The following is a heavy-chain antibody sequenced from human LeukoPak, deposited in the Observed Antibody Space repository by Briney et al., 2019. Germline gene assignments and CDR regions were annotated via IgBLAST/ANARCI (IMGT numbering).Heavy chain of an antibody. V-gene: IGHV3-7*03. D-gene: IGHD2-15*01. CDR3: ARDQHCSGGSCYSRAFDI. CDR2: IKQDGSEK. CDR1: GFTFSSYW. Sequence: GGSLRLSCAASGFTFSSYWMSWVRQAPGKGLEWVANIKQDGSEKYYVDSVEGRFTISRDNAKNSLYLQMNSLRAEDTAVYYCARDQHCSGGSCYSRAFDIWGQGTMVTVSS. J-gene: IGHJ3*02.